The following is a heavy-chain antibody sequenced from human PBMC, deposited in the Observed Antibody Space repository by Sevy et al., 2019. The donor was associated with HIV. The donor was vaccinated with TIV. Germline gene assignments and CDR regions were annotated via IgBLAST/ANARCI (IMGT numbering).Heavy chain of an antibody. CDR2: IYYSGTT. CDR1: GGSISRYY. V-gene: IGHV4-59*01. Sequence: SETLSLTCTVSGGSISRYYWSWIRQPPGKGLEWIGYIYYSGTTNYNPSLKSRVTISVDTSKNQFSLKLGSVTAADTAVYYCAGAGVGATHYWGQGTLVTVSS. J-gene: IGHJ4*02. CDR3: AGAGVGATHY. D-gene: IGHD1-26*01.